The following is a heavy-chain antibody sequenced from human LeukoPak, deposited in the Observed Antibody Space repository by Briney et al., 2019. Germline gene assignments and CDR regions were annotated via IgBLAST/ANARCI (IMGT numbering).Heavy chain of an antibody. J-gene: IGHJ6*04. CDR2: IYHSGST. CDR3: ARDKALGYYGLDV. Sequence: SETLSLTCAVSGYSISSGYYWGWIRQPPGKGLEWIGGIYHSGSTYYNPSLKSRVTISVDKSKNQFSLKLSSVTAADTAVYYCARDKALGYYGLDVWGKGTTVTVSS. CDR1: GYSISSGYY. V-gene: IGHV4-38-2*02.